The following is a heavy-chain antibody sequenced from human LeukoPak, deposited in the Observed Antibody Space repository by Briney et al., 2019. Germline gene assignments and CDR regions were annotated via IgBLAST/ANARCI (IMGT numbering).Heavy chain of an antibody. D-gene: IGHD5-12*01. CDR2: INHSGST. CDR3: ARVGGYDWRLDY. CDR1: GGSFSGYY. V-gene: IGHV4-34*01. J-gene: IGHJ4*02. Sequence: SETLSLTCAVYGGSFSGYYWSWIRQPPGKGLEWIGEINHSGSTNYNPSLKSRVTISVDTSKNQFSLNLSSVTTADTAVYYCARVGGYDWRLDYWGQGTLVTVSS.